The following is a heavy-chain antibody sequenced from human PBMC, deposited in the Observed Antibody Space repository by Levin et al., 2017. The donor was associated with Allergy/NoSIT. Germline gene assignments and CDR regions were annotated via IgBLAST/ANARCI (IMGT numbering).Heavy chain of an antibody. CDR2: ISSSSSTI. CDR1: GFTFSSYS. D-gene: IGHD3-3*01. CDR3: ARDKRDDFWSGYYIVGFYDY. V-gene: IGHV3-48*04. Sequence: GESLKISCAASGFTFSSYSMNWVRQAPGKGLEWVSYISSSSSTIYYADSVKGRFTISRDNAKNSLYLQMNSLRAEDTAVYYCARDKRDDFWSGYYIVGFYDYWGQGTLVTVSS. J-gene: IGHJ4*02.